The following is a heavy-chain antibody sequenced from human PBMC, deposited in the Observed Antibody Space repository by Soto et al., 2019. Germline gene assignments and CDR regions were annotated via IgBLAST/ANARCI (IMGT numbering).Heavy chain of an antibody. CDR3: ARGGGDDRSMEYNIDY. Sequence: QLQLQESGSGLVKPSQTLSLTCAVSGGSISSGGYSWSWIRQPPGKGLEWIGYIYHSGSTYYNPSLKSRVTISVDRSKNQFSLKLSSVTAADTAVYYCARGGGDDRSMEYNIDYWGQGTLVTVSS. CDR1: GGSISSGGYS. J-gene: IGHJ4*02. V-gene: IGHV4-30-2*01. D-gene: IGHD5-12*01. CDR2: IYHSGST.